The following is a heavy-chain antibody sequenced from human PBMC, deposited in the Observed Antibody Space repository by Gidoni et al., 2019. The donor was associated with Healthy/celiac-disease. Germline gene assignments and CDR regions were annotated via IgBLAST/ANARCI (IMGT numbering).Heavy chain of an antibody. J-gene: IGHJ5*02. CDR2: IYSGGST. V-gene: IGHV3-53*01. CDR1: GFTVRSNY. CDR3: ARVGAPIDDPEEGWFDP. Sequence: EVQLVEPGGGLIQPGGSLRLSCADSGFTVRSNYMSWVRKAQGKGLEWGSVIYSGGSTYCADSVKGRFTISRDNTKNTLYLQMNSLRAEDTAVYYCARVGAPIDDPEEGWFDPWGQGTLVTVSS. D-gene: IGHD1-26*01.